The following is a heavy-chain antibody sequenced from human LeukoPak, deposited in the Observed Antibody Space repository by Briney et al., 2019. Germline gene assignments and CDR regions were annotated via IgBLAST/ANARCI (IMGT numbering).Heavy chain of an antibody. Sequence: PGGSLRLSCAASGFTFSSYAMSWVRQAPGKGLEWVSAISGSGGSTYYADSVKGRFTISRDNSKNTLYLQMNSLRAEDTTVYYCAKDVVGATTDNWFGPWGQGTLVTVSS. CDR2: ISGSGGST. V-gene: IGHV3-23*01. CDR3: AKDVVGATTDNWFGP. J-gene: IGHJ5*02. CDR1: GFTFSSYA. D-gene: IGHD1-26*01.